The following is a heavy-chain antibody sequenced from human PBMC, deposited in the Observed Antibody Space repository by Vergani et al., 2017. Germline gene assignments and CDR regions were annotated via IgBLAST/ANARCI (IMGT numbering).Heavy chain of an antibody. Sequence: QVQLVESGGGVVQPGRSLRLSCAASGFTFSSYGMHWVRQAPGKGLEWVAVIWYDGSNNYYADSVKGRFTISRDNSKNTLYLQMNSLGAEDTAVYYCAREQDPRGAFDIWGQGTMVTVSS. CDR1: GFTFSSYG. CDR3: AREQDPRGAFDI. V-gene: IGHV3-33*01. CDR2: IWYDGSNN. J-gene: IGHJ3*02.